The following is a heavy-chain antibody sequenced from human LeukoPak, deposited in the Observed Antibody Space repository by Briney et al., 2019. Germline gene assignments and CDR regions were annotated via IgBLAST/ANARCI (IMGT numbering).Heavy chain of an antibody. CDR3: ARADSSGPGNFDY. V-gene: IGHV4-30-2*01. CDR2: IYHSGST. CDR1: GGSTSSGGYY. D-gene: IGHD6-19*01. J-gene: IGHJ4*02. Sequence: TLSLTCTVSGGSTSSGGYYWSWIPQPPGKGLEWIGYIYHSGSTYYNPSLKSRVTISLDASKNHFSLKLSSVTAADTAVYYCARADSSGPGNFDYWGQGTLVTVSP.